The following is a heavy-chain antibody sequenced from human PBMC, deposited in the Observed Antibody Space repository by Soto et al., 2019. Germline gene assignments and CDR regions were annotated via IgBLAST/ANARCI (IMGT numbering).Heavy chain of an antibody. CDR3: GRVVEGATRHTDLDS. J-gene: IGHJ5*01. V-gene: IGHV4-39*01. CDR2: VYYSGGA. Sequence: SETLSLTCTVSGVSIHNSHSFWGWIRQPPGKGLEFIGTVYYSGGAHYNSSLKSRVTISVDTTNNQVSLRMRSLTAADTAVYYCGRVVEGATRHTDLDSWGQGTLVTVSS. D-gene: IGHD2-21*01. CDR1: GVSIHNSHSF.